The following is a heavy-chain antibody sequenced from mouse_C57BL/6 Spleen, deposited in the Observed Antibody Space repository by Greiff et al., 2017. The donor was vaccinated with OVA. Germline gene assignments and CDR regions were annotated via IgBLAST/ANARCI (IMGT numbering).Heavy chain of an antibody. CDR2: IDPSDSYT. V-gene: IGHV1-50*01. J-gene: IGHJ4*01. Sequence: QVQLQQPGAELVKPGASVKLSCKASGYTFTSYWMQWVKQRPGQGLEWIGEIDPSDSYTNYNQKFKGKATLTVDTTSSTAYMQLSSLTSEDSAVYYCARGDYYGSRGDSYYAMDYWGQGTSVTVSS. D-gene: IGHD1-1*01. CDR3: ARGDYYGSRGDSYYAMDY. CDR1: GYTFTSYW.